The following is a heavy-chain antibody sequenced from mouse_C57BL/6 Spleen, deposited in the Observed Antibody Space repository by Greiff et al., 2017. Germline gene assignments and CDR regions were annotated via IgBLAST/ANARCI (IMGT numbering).Heavy chain of an antibody. Sequence: DVKLLESGPGLVKPSQSLSLTCSVTGYSITSGYYWNWIRQFPGNKLEWMGYISYDGSNNYNPSLKNRISITRDTSKNQFFLKLNSVTTEDTATYYCARRGAYYAMDYWGQGTSVTVSS. CDR2: ISYDGSN. V-gene: IGHV3-6*01. CDR1: GYSITSGYY. CDR3: ARRGAYYAMDY. J-gene: IGHJ4*01.